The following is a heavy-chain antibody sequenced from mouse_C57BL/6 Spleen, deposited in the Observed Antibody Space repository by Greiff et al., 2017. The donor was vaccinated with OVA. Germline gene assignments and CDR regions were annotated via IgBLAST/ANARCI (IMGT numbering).Heavy chain of an antibody. CDR3: ARSSYYSNNYAMDY. J-gene: IGHJ4*01. CDR2: IDPSDSET. V-gene: IGHV1-52*01. Sequence: QVQLQQPGAELVRPGSSVKLSCKASGYTFTSYWLHWVKQRPIQGLEWIGNIDPSDSETHYNQKFKDKATLTVDKSSSTAYMQLSSLTSEDSAVYYGARSSYYSNNYAMDYWGQGTSVTVSS. D-gene: IGHD2-5*01. CDR1: GYTFTSYW.